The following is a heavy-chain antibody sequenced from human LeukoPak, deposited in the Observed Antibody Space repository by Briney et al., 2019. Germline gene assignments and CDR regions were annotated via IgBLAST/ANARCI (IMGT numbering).Heavy chain of an antibody. D-gene: IGHD3-10*01. J-gene: IGHJ5*02. CDR3: ARGLPVGFLGVSLNWFDP. CDR1: GGTFSSYA. V-gene: IGHV1-69*05. CDR2: IIPIFGTA. Sequence: SVKVSCXASGGTFSSYAISWVRQAPGQGLEWMGGIIPIFGTANSAQKFQGRVTITTDESTSTAYMELSSLRSEDTAVYYCARGLPVGFLGVSLNWFDPWGQGTLVTVSS.